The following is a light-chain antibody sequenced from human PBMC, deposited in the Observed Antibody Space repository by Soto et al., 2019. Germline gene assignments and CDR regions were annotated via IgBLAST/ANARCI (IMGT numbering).Light chain of an antibody. CDR3: LLDFRYFWS. V-gene: IGKV1-6*01. CDR2: AAS. Sequence: AIQLTQSPSSLYASVGDRVTITCRASQAIRTALGWYQQKPGKVPKLLIYAASILQSGVPSRFSGRGSSTDFTLTISSLQPEDFATYYCLLDFRYFWSFGQGTKVEIK. CDR1: QAIRTA. J-gene: IGKJ1*01.